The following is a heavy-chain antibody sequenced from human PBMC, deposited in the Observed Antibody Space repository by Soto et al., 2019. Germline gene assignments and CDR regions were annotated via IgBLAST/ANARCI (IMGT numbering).Heavy chain of an antibody. V-gene: IGHV1-69*13. D-gene: IGHD3-22*01. J-gene: IGHJ4*02. Sequence: SVKVSCKASGGSFSSYAISWVRQAPGQGLEWMGGIIPIFGTANYAQKFQGRVTITADESTSTAYMELSSLRSEDTAVYYCAREYSSGNLDYGGQGTLATVSS. CDR3: AREYSSGNLDY. CDR1: GGSFSSYA. CDR2: IIPIFGTA.